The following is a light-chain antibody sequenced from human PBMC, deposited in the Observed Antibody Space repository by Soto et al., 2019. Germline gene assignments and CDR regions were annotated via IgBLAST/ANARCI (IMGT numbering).Light chain of an antibody. V-gene: IGKV1-39*01. CDR3: QQNYSTTWT. CDR1: QDISTY. Sequence: DIQMTQSPSSLSPSVGDRVTITCRASQDISTYLNWYQQKPGKAPKLLIYAASSLQSGVPSRFSGSGSETDFTLTISSQQPEDFATYSCQQNYSTTWTFGQGTKVEIK. CDR2: AAS. J-gene: IGKJ1*01.